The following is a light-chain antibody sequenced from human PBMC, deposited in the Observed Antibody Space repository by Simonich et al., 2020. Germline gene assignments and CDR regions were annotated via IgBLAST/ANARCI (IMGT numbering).Light chain of an antibody. CDR2: WAS. J-gene: IGKJ1*01. CDR1: QSVLYSSNNKNY. V-gene: IGKV4-1*01. CDR3: QQYYSTPET. Sequence: DIVMTQSPDSLAVSLGERATINCKSSQSVLYSSNNKNYLAWYQQKPGQPPKLLIYWASTRDSGVPARFSGSGSGTDFTLTISSLQAEDVAVYYCQQYYSTPETFGQGTKVEIK.